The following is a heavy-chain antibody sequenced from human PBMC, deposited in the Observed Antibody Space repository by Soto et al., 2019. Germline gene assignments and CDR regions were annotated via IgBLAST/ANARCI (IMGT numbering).Heavy chain of an antibody. CDR1: GGSISSGGYY. V-gene: IGHV4-31*01. CDR3: AREGGTYCGGDCYSPLWSFDL. D-gene: IGHD2-21*02. CDR2: IYYSGST. J-gene: IGHJ2*01. Sequence: QVQLQESGPGLVKPSQTLSLTCTVSGGSISSGGYYWSWIRQHPGKGLEWIGYIYYSGSTYYNPSLKAXVTNSGGTSKXXFXLXQSSVTAADTAVYYCAREGGTYCGGDCYSPLWSFDLWGRGTLVTVSS.